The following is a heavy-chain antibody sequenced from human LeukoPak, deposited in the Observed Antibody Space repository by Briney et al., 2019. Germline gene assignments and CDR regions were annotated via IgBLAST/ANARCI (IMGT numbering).Heavy chain of an antibody. D-gene: IGHD3-9*01. CDR3: ARDPYDILTGYYLGDY. J-gene: IGHJ4*02. CDR2: IKQDGSEK. V-gene: IGHV3-7*01. CDR1: GFTFSSYW. Sequence: GGSLRLSCAASGFTFSSYWMSWVRLAPGKGLEWVANIKQDGSEKYYVDSVKGRFTISRDNAKNSLYLQMNSLRAEDTAVYYCARDPYDILTGYYLGDYWGQGTLVTVSS.